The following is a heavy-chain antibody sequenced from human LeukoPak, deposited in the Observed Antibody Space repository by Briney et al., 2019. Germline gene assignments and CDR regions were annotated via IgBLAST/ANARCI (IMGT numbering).Heavy chain of an antibody. CDR1: GFTFSSYS. Sequence: GGSLRLSCAASGFTFSSYSMNWVRQAPGKGLEWVSSISSSSSYIYYADSVKVRFNISAANAKNSLYLQRNSLRAEDTAVYYCARDPGGSPHDAFDIWGQGTMVTVSS. J-gene: IGHJ3*02. CDR2: ISSSSSYI. V-gene: IGHV3-21*01. CDR3: ARDPGGSPHDAFDI. D-gene: IGHD1-26*01.